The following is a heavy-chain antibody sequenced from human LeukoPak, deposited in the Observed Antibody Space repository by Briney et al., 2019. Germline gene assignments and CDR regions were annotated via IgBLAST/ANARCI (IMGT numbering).Heavy chain of an antibody. Sequence: SETLSLTCTVSGGSTSHLYWSWIRQPPGKGLEWIGYLSNSGNTTYSPSLRSRVTISVDTSTKQFSLRLTSVTAADTAMYYCARHQFYFDSGRSSPETFWFDPWGQGTLVTVSS. V-gene: IGHV4-59*08. CDR3: ARHQFYFDSGRSSPETFWFDP. CDR1: GGSTSHLY. J-gene: IGHJ5*02. CDR2: LSNSGNT. D-gene: IGHD3-10*01.